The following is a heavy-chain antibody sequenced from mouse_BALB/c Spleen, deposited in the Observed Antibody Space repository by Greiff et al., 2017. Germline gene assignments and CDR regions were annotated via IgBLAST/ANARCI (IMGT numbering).Heavy chain of an antibody. CDR2: ILPGSGST. D-gene: IGHD2-4*01. J-gene: IGHJ4*01. Sequence: QVQLQQSGAELMKPGASVKISCKATGYTFSSYWIEWVKQRPGHGLEWIGEILPGSGSTNYNEKFKGKATFTADTSSNTAYMQLSSLTSEDSAVYYCARWDYDVRAMDYWVQGTSVTVSS. CDR1: GYTFSSYW. V-gene: IGHV1-9*01. CDR3: ARWDYDVRAMDY.